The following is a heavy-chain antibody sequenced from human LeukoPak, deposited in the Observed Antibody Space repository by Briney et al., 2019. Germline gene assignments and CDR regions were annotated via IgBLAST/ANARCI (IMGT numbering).Heavy chain of an antibody. Sequence: ASVKVSCKASGYTFNTYGITWVRQAPGQGLEWMGWISGYNGKTKYAQKLQDRVTMTTDTSTTTAYMELRSLRSDDTAVYYCARDNDSRDPPHFDYWGQGTLVTVSS. CDR1: GYTFNTYG. V-gene: IGHV1-18*01. D-gene: IGHD3-16*01. J-gene: IGHJ4*02. CDR3: ARDNDSRDPPHFDY. CDR2: ISGYNGKT.